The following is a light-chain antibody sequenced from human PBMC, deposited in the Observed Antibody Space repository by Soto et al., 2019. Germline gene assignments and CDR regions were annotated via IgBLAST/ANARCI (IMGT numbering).Light chain of an antibody. V-gene: IGKV1-27*01. J-gene: IGKJ1*01. CDR1: QGISNY. CDR2: AAS. CDR3: QKYNSALWT. Sequence: DIQMTQSPSSLSASVGDRLTITCRASQGISNYLAWYQQKPGKVPKLLIYAASTLQSGVPSRFSGSGSGTDFTLTISSLQTEDVATYYCQKYNSALWTFGQGTKVEIK.